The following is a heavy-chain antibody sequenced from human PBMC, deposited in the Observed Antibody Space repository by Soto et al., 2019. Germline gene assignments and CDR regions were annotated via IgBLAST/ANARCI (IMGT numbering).Heavy chain of an antibody. CDR2: ISGGGSTT. V-gene: IGHV3-23*01. J-gene: IGHJ4*02. Sequence: GGSLRLSCAASGFNFAKYAMNWVRQAPGQGLEWVSAISGGGSTTYYADSVKGRFTISGDNSRNTVHLQIDSLRAEETAIYYCAKELEIVLMVHHESDSWGQGLQVTLS. CDR1: GFNFAKYA. D-gene: IGHD2-8*01. CDR3: AKELEIVLMVHHESDS.